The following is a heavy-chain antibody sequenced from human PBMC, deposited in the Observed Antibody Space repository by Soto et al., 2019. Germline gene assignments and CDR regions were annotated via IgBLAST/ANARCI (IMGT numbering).Heavy chain of an antibody. V-gene: IGHV6-1*01. CDR2: TYYRSKWYN. Sequence: SQTLSLTCAISGDSVSSNSAAWNWIRQSPSRGLEWLGRTYYRSKWYNDYAVSVKSRITINPDTSKNQFSLQLNSVTPEDTAVYYCARDVLVRVVIITGNYYYGMDVWGKGTTFSVS. D-gene: IGHD3-10*01. CDR3: ARDVLVRVVIITGNYYYGMDV. J-gene: IGHJ6*04. CDR1: GDSVSSNSAA.